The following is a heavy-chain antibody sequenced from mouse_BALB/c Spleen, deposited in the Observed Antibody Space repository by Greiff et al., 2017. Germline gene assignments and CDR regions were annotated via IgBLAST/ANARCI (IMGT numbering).Heavy chain of an antibody. J-gene: IGHJ1*01. Sequence: VKLMESGPDLVAPSQSLSITCTVSGFSFTSYGVHWVRQPPGKGLEWLVVIWSDGSTTYNSALKSRLSISKDNSKSQVFLKMNSLQTDDTAMYYCARGSRGSYWYFDVWGAGTTVTVSS. CDR1: GFSFTSYG. CDR3: ARGSRGSYWYFDV. V-gene: IGHV2-6-2*01. CDR2: IWSDGST. D-gene: IGHD1-1*01.